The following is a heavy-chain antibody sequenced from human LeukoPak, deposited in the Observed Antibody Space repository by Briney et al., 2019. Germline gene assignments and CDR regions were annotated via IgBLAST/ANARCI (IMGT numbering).Heavy chain of an antibody. J-gene: IGHJ4*02. D-gene: IGHD1-14*01. CDR1: GGSFSGYY. V-gene: IGHV4-34*01. CDR2: IYDSGTT. Sequence: PSETLSLTCAVYGGSFSGYYWRWIRQHPGKGLEWIGYIYDSGTTYYSPALQSRVTISVDTSDNKFSLKLRSLTAADTAVYYCARGGDRRGFDYWGQGTLVTVSS. CDR3: ARGGDRRGFDY.